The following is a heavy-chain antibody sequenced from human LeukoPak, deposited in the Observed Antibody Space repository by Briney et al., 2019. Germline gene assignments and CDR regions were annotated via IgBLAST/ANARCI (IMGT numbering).Heavy chain of an antibody. J-gene: IGHJ4*02. Sequence: GASVKVSCKASGYTFTSYAMNWVRQAPGQGLEWMGWINTNTGNPTYAQGFTGRFVFSLDTSVSTAYLQISSLKAEDTAVYYCAREGISRDSGSYCLDYWGQGTLVTVSS. CDR3: AREGISRDSGSYCLDY. D-gene: IGHD1-26*01. CDR1: GYTFTSYA. V-gene: IGHV7-4-1*02. CDR2: INTNTGNP.